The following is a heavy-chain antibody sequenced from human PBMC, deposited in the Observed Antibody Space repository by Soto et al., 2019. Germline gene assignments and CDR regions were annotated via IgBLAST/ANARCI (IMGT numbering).Heavy chain of an antibody. J-gene: IGHJ5*02. D-gene: IGHD4-17*01. Sequence: QVQLVESGGGVVQPGRSLRLSCAASGFTFSSYGMHWVRQAPGKGLEWVAVIWYDGSNKYYADSVKGRFTISRDNSKNPLYLPRTSLRAEETAVYYCARDRDRNYSDYVGENWFDPWGQGTLVTVSS. CDR2: IWYDGSNK. CDR1: GFTFSSYG. V-gene: IGHV3-33*01. CDR3: ARDRDRNYSDYVGENWFDP.